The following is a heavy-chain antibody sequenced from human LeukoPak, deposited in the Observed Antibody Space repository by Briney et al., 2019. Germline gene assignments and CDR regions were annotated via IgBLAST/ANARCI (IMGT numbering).Heavy chain of an antibody. CDR2: ISRSGGST. V-gene: IGHV3-23*01. J-gene: IGHJ4*02. Sequence: QPGGSLRLSCAASGFTFSSYAMSWVRQAPGKGLEWVSAISRSGGSTYYADSVKGRFTISRDNSKNTLYLQMNSLRAEDTAVYYCAKDQGDDRSSTSCFDYWGQGTLVTVSS. D-gene: IGHD2-2*01. CDR3: AKDQGDDRSSTSCFDY. CDR1: GFTFSSYA.